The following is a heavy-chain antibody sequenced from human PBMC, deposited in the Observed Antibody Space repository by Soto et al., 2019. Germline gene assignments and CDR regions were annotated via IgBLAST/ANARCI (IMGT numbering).Heavy chain of an antibody. J-gene: IGHJ6*02. CDR2: IYYSGST. V-gene: IGHV4-39*01. D-gene: IGHD1-26*01. CDR3: ARLVGATTRYYYYGMDV. CDR1: GGSISSSSYY. Sequence: LSLTCTVSGGSISSSSYYWGWIRQPPGKGLEWIGSIYYSGSTYYNPSLKSRVTISVDTSKNQFSLKLSSVTAADTAVYYCARLVGATTRYYYYGMDVWGQGTTVTVS.